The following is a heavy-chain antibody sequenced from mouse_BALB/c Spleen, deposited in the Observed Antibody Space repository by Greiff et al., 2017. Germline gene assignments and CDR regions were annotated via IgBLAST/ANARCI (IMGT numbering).Heavy chain of an antibody. V-gene: IGHV3-8*02. J-gene: IGHJ2*01. Sequence: EVHLVESGPSLVKPSQTLSLTCSVTGDSITSGYWNWIRKFPGNKLEYMGYISYSGSTYYNPSLKSRISIPRDTSKNQYYLQLNSVTTEDTATYYCARLSSGLPFDYWGQGTTLTVSS. CDR3: ARLSSGLPFDY. CDR2: ISYSGST. CDR1: GDSITSGY. D-gene: IGHD3-1*01.